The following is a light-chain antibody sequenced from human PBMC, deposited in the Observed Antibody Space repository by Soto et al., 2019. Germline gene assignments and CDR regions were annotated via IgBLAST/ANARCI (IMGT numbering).Light chain of an antibody. CDR3: QSYDSSLSGYV. J-gene: IGLJ1*01. Sequence: QSVLTQPPSASGTPGQRVTISCSGSSSNIGSNYVYWYQQLPGTAPKLLIYRNNHRPSGVPDRFSGSKSGTSASLAITGLQAEDEADYYCQSYDSSLSGYVFGTGTKVTVL. CDR1: SSNIGSNY. V-gene: IGLV1-47*01. CDR2: RNN.